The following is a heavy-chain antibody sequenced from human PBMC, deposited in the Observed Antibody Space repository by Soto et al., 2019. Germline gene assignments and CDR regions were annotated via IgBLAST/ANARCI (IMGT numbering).Heavy chain of an antibody. CDR3: ARTYVPGIAGFDP. D-gene: IGHD1-1*01. V-gene: IGHV3-74*01. CDR2: MSGDGKTI. J-gene: IGHJ5*02. Sequence: PGGSLRLSCAASGFTFSNYFMHWVRQVPGEGLVWVSRMSGDGKTISYADSVKGRFTISRDNAKNTLYLQMNRLRVEDTAVYYCARTYVPGIAGFDPWGQGTLVTVSS. CDR1: GFTFSNYF.